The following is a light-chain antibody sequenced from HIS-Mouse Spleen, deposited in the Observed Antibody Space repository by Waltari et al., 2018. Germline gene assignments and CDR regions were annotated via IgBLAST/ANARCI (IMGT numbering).Light chain of an antibody. V-gene: IGLV3-10*01. CDR2: EDS. Sequence: SYELTQPPSVSVSPGQTARITCPGDALPKKYAYWYQLKSGQAPVLVIDEDSKRPSRIPERCSGSSSGTMATLTISGAQVEDEADYYCYSTDSSGNHRVFGGGTKLTVL. CDR3: YSTDSSGNHRV. J-gene: IGLJ2*01. CDR1: ALPKKY.